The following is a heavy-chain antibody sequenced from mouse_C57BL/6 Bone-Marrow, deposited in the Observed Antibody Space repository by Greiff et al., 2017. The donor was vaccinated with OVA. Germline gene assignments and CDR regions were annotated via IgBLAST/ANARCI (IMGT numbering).Heavy chain of an antibody. J-gene: IGHJ4*01. CDR1: GFTFSSYT. CDR2: ISGGGGNT. V-gene: IGHV5-9*01. CDR3: ARRGGLRRFYAMDY. D-gene: IGHD2-4*01. Sequence: EVKVVESGGGLVKPGGSLKLSCAASGFTFSSYTMSWVRQTPEKRLEWVATISGGGGNTYYPDSVKGRFTISRDNAKNTLYLQMSSLRSEDTALYYCARRGGLRRFYAMDYWGQGTSVTVSS.